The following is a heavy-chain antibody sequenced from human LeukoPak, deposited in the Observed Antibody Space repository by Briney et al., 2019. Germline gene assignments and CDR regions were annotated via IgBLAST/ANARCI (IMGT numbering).Heavy chain of an antibody. CDR3: ARETDFGVVTN. CDR2: TYYRSKWYN. CDR1: GDSVSSNGAS. J-gene: IGHJ4*02. V-gene: IGHV6-1*01. Sequence: SQTLSLTCDISGDSVSSNGASWTWIRQSPSRGLEWLGRTYYRSKWYNDYAVSVKSRTSINPGASKNQFSLQLNSVTPEDTAVYYCARETDFGVVTNWGQGTLVTVSS. D-gene: IGHD3-3*01.